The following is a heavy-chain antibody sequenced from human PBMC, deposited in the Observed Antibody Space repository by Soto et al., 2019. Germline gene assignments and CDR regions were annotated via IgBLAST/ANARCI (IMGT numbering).Heavy chain of an antibody. D-gene: IGHD1-7*01. CDR2: ISYDGSNK. Sequence: QVQLVESGGGVVQPGRSLRLSCAASGFTFSSYGMHWVRQAPGKGLEWVAVISYDGSNKYYADSVKGRFTISRDNSKNTLYLQMNSLRAEDTAVYYCAKYLQTGTTFRFDPWGQGTLVTVS. CDR3: AKYLQTGTTFRFDP. CDR1: GFTFSSYG. J-gene: IGHJ5*02. V-gene: IGHV3-30*18.